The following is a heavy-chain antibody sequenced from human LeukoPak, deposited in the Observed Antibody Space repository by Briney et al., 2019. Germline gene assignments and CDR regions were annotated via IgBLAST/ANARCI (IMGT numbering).Heavy chain of an antibody. D-gene: IGHD3-10*01. J-gene: IGHJ4*02. CDR3: AHIVGSGELFDY. CDR1: GFSLSTSGVG. Sequence: SGPTLVKPTQTLTLTCTFSGFSLSTSGVGVGWIRQPPGKALEWLALIYWNDDKRYSPSLKSRLTITKDTSKNQVVLTMTNMDPVDTATYYCAHIVGSGELFDYWGQGTLVTVSS. CDR2: IYWNDDK. V-gene: IGHV2-5*01.